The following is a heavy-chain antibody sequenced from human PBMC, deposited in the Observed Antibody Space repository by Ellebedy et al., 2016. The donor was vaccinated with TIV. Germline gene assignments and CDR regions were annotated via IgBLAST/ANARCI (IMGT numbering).Heavy chain of an antibody. J-gene: IGHJ4*02. D-gene: IGHD1-14*01. Sequence: MPSETLSLTCTVSGGSISSYYWSWIRQPPGKGLEWIGYIYYSGSTNYNPSLKSRVTISVDTSKNQFSLKLSSVTAADTAVYYCARDFPELDYWGQGTLVTVSS. V-gene: IGHV4-59*01. CDR1: GGSISSYY. CDR2: IYYSGST. CDR3: ARDFPELDY.